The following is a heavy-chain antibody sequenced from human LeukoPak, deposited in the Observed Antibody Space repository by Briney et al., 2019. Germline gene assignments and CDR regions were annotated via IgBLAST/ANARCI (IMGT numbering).Heavy chain of an antibody. Sequence: ASVKVSCKASGYTFTGYYMHWVRQAPGQGLEWLGWINPNNGGTIYAQKSQGRVTMTRDTSISTAYMELSRLRSDDTAVYYCATYDYVWGSYRLTGFDYWGQGTLVTVSS. D-gene: IGHD3-16*02. V-gene: IGHV1-2*02. CDR1: GYTFTGYY. CDR2: INPNNGGT. CDR3: ATYDYVWGSYRLTGFDY. J-gene: IGHJ4*02.